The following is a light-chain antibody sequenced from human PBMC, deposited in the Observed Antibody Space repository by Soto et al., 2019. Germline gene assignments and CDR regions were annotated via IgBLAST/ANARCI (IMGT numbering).Light chain of an antibody. CDR3: QQRSNWPPVLT. J-gene: IGKJ4*01. CDR2: DAS. Sequence: EIVLTQSPATLSLSPGERATLSCRASQSVSSYLAWYQQKPGQAPRLLIYDASNRATGIPARFSGSGSGTDLTLTISSLEPEDVTVYYCQQRSNWPPVLTFGGGTKVEIK. CDR1: QSVSSY. V-gene: IGKV3-11*01.